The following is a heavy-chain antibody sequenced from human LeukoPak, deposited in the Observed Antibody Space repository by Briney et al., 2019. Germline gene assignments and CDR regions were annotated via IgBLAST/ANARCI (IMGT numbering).Heavy chain of an antibody. D-gene: IGHD6-13*01. Sequence: SETLSLTCTVSGGSISSSSYYWGWVRQPPERGLEWIGSIYYSGSTYYNPSLKSRVTISVDTSKNQFSLKLSSVTAADTAVYYCARRLAGTEDCWGQGTLVTVSS. CDR2: IYYSGST. J-gene: IGHJ4*02. CDR1: GGSISSSSYY. CDR3: ARRLAGTEDC. V-gene: IGHV4-39*01.